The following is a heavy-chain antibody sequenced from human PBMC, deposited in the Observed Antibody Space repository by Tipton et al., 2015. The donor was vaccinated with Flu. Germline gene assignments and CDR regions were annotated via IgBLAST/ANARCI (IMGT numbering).Heavy chain of an antibody. CDR3: AKTYFDSSDSPDRFDP. CDR1: GGSISSGSYY. V-gene: IGHV4-39*07. CDR2: IYYSGRT. Sequence: TLSLTCTVSGGSISSGSYYWGWIRQPPGKGLEWIGCIYYSGRTYYNPSLKSRVTLSVDTSKNQFSLKLSSVTAADTAVYYCAKTYFDSSDSPDRFDPWGQGTLVTVSS. D-gene: IGHD3-22*01. J-gene: IGHJ5*02.